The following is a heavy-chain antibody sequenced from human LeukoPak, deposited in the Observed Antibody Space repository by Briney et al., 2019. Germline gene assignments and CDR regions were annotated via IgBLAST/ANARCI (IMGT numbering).Heavy chain of an antibody. CDR2: IRYDGSNK. D-gene: IGHD3-10*01. CDR3: AKDRYYGSGSYYLKGGYFDY. CDR1: GFTFSHYG. V-gene: IGHV3-30*02. Sequence: GGSLRLSCAASGFTFSHYGMHWVRQAPGKGLEWVAFIRYDGSNKYYADSVKGRFTISRDNSKNTLYLQMNSLRAEDTAVYYCAKDRYYGSGSYYLKGGYFDYWGQGTLVTVSS. J-gene: IGHJ4*02.